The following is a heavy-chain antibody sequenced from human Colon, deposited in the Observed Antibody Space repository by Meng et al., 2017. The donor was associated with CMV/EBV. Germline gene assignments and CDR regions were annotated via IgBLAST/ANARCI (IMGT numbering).Heavy chain of an antibody. D-gene: IGHD2-15*01. CDR3: ASDQPFCSGGTCYFDS. J-gene: IGHJ5*01. Sequence: GSLSSNAISWVRQAPGQGLEYLGSVIPISGASNSAQKFQGRVTFTADKSTNTVYMDLSSLSSEDTAMYYCASDQPFCSGGTCYFDSWGPGTLVTVSS. V-gene: IGHV1-69*06. CDR1: GSLSSNA. CDR2: VIPISGAS.